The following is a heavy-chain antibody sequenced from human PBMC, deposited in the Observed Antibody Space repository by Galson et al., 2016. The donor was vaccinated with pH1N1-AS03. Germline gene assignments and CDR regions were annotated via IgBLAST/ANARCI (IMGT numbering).Heavy chain of an antibody. Sequence: SETLSLTCRVSGGSLSGYFWTWIRQPAGKGLEWIGRMDPTGRRNYKSSLESRVSMSVDTSKNEISLRLTSVTAAVTAVYYCAREASGLGRGLDSWGQGPLVTVSS. D-gene: IGHD3-10*01. CDR2: MDPTGRR. V-gene: IGHV4-4*07. CDR3: AREASGLGRGLDS. J-gene: IGHJ4*02. CDR1: GGSLSGYF.